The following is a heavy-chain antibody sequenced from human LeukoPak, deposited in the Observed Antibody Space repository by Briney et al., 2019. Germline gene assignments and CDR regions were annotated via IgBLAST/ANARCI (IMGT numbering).Heavy chain of an antibody. J-gene: IGHJ4*02. V-gene: IGHV3-15*01. CDR3: TTDPHSSSFDY. Sequence: TGGSLRLSCAASGFTFSNAWMSWVRQAPGRGLERVGRIKSKTDGGTTDYAAPVKGRFTISRDDSKNTLYLQMNSLKTEDTAVYYCTTDPHSSSFDYWGLGTLVTFSS. CDR1: GFTFSNAW. CDR2: IKSKTDGGTT. D-gene: IGHD6-13*01.